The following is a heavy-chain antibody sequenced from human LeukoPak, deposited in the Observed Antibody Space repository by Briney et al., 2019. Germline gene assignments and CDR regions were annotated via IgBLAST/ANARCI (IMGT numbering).Heavy chain of an antibody. CDR2: ISSSSSYI. CDR3: ARDGSAMVRGLAFDI. CDR1: GFTFSSYS. J-gene: IGHJ3*02. D-gene: IGHD3-10*01. V-gene: IGHV3-21*01. Sequence: GGSLRLSCAASGFTFSSYSMNWVRQAPGKGLEWVSSISSSSSYIYYADSVKGRFTISRDNAKNSLYLQMNSLRAEDTAVYYCARDGSAMVRGLAFDIWGQGTMVTVSS.